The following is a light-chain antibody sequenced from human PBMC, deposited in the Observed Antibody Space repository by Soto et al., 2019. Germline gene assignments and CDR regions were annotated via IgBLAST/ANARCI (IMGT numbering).Light chain of an antibody. CDR3: QSYDSSLSVSGV. CDR2: GHN. Sequence: QSVLTQPPSVSGAPGQRVTISCTGSYSNIGAGYEVHWYQQIPGTAPKLLISGHNNRPSGVPDRFFGSKSGTSASLTIIGLQAEDEADYYCQSYDSSLSVSGVFGGGTKVTVL. V-gene: IGLV1-40*01. J-gene: IGLJ3*02. CDR1: YSNIGAGYE.